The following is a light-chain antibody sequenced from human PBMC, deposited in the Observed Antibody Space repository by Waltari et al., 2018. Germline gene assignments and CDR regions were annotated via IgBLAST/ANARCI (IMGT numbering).Light chain of an antibody. V-gene: IGLV6-57*03. J-gene: IGLJ3*02. CDR1: TGSIVTKY. CDR3: QSYDTINWV. CDR2: EDN. Sequence: FLLTQPHSVSESQGQTVIISCTRSTGSIVTKYVQWYQQRPGSAPTLVIYEDNKRPSGVPDRFSASIDSSSNSASLSISGLRSEDEADYYCQSYDTINWVFGGGTRLTVL.